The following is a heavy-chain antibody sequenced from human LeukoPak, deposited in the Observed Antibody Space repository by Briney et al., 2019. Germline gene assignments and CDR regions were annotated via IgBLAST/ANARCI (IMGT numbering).Heavy chain of an antibody. Sequence: GGSLKISCKGSGYSFTSYWIGWVRQMPGKGLEWMGIIYPGDSDTRYSPSFQGRVTISADKSISTAYLQWSSLKASDTAMYYCARPRIVGATDDAFDIWGQGTMVTVSS. D-gene: IGHD1-26*01. CDR3: ARPRIVGATDDAFDI. CDR1: GYSFTSYW. V-gene: IGHV5-51*01. CDR2: IYPGDSDT. J-gene: IGHJ3*02.